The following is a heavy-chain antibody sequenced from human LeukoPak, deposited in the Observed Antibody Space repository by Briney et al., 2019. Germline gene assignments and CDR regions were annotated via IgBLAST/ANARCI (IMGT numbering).Heavy chain of an antibody. J-gene: IGHJ4*02. Sequence: GGSLRLSCAASGFTFSSYSMNWVRQAPGKGLDWVSSISSSSSYIYYADSVKGRFTISRDNSKNTLYLQMNSLRAEDTAVYYCAKGNYGDYFSDYWGQGTLVTVSS. D-gene: IGHD4-17*01. CDR3: AKGNYGDYFSDY. CDR1: GFTFSSYS. V-gene: IGHV3-21*04. CDR2: ISSSSSYI.